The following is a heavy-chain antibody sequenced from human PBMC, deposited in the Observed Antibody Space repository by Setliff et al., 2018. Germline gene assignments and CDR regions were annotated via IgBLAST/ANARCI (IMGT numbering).Heavy chain of an antibody. J-gene: IGHJ6*02. CDR2: IQKSGST. Sequence: NPSETLSLTCDVYDGAFSTYYWSWIRRPPGKGLESIGYIQKSGSTNYNPSLMSRVSISVDTSKNQFSLKLRSVTAADTAVYYCARLSWNGLRYYGLDVWGQGTTVTVSS. CDR3: ARLSWNGLRYYGLDV. CDR1: DGAFSTYY. V-gene: IGHV4-59*01. D-gene: IGHD3-3*01.